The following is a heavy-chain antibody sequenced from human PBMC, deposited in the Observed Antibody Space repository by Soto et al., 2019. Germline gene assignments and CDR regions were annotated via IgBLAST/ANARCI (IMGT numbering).Heavy chain of an antibody. D-gene: IGHD3-10*01. J-gene: IGHJ4*02. Sequence: SETLSLACAVYGGSFSAYYWSWIRQPPGKGLEWIGEWIGEINHSGSTNYNPSLKSRVTISVDTSKNQFSLKLTSVTAADTAVYYCARILYGSGSYYTILDYWGQGTLVTSPQ. CDR1: GGSFSAYY. CDR2: INHSGST. V-gene: IGHV4-34*01. CDR3: ARILYGSGSYYTILDY.